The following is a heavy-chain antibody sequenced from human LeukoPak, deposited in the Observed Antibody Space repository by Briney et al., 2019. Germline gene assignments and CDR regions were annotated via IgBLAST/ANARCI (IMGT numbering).Heavy chain of an antibody. CDR3: ARGVPSGVDYFDY. J-gene: IGHJ4*02. V-gene: IGHV3-7*01. CDR2: IKQDGSEK. D-gene: IGHD6-19*01. Sequence: GGSLRLSCAASGFIFSTYWMSWARQAPGKGLEWVANIKQDGSEKYYVDSVKGRFTISRDNAKNSLYLQMNSLRAEDTAVYYCARGVPSGVDYFDYWGQGTLVTVSS. CDR1: GFIFSTYW.